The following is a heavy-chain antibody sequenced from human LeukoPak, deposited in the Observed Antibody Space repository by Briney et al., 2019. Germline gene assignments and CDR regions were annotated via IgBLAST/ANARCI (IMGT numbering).Heavy chain of an antibody. CDR3: ARYTALRFMDY. CDR1: GFTFSSHW. D-gene: IGHD3-3*01. J-gene: IGHJ4*02. CDR2: ISSSSSYI. Sequence: PGGSLRLSCAASGFTFSSHWMHWVRQAPGKGLEWVSSISSSSSYIYYADSVKGRFTISRDNAKNSLYLQMNSLRAEDTAVYYCARYTALRFMDYWGQGTLVTVSS. V-gene: IGHV3-21*01.